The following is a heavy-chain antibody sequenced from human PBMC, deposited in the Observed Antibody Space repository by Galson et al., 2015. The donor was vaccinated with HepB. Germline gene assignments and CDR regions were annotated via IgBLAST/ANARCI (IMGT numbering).Heavy chain of an antibody. Sequence: SVKVSCKASGGTFSRYAISWVRQAPGQGLEWMGGIIPIFGTANYAQKFQGRVTITADESTSTAYMELSSLRSEDTAVYYCATEGTVVVVAATPGRGFDPWGQGTLVTVSS. CDR3: ATEGTVVVVAATPGRGFDP. CDR1: GGTFSRYA. V-gene: IGHV1-69*13. J-gene: IGHJ5*02. D-gene: IGHD2-15*01. CDR2: IIPIFGTA.